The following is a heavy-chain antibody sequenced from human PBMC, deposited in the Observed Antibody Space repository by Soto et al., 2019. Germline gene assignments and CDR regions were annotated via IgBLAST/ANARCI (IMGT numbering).Heavy chain of an antibody. D-gene: IGHD4-4*01. Sequence: GGSLRLSCAASGFTFSSYAMSWVRQAPGKGLEWVSAISGSGSSTYYADSVKGRFTIARDNSKNTLYLQMNSRRAEDTAVYSCANDASPELFSNPSYWDFDLWVRGTPVTVSS. CDR3: ANDASPELFSNPSYWDFDL. CDR2: ISGSGSST. CDR1: GFTFSSYA. J-gene: IGHJ2*01. V-gene: IGHV3-23*01.